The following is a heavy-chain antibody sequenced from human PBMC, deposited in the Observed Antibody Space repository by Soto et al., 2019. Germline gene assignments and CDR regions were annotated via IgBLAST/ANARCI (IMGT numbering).Heavy chain of an antibody. V-gene: IGHV3-30*18. CDR1: GFTFSSYG. CDR2: ISYDGSNK. Sequence: QVQLVESGGGVVQPGRSLRLSCAASGFTFSSYGMHWVRQAPGEGLEWVAVISYDGSNKYYADSVKGRFTISRDNSKNTLYLQMNSLRAEDTAVYYCAKDTSLRIAAAGAVSRVDYWGQGTLVTVSS. CDR3: AKDTSLRIAAAGAVSRVDY. D-gene: IGHD6-13*01. J-gene: IGHJ4*02.